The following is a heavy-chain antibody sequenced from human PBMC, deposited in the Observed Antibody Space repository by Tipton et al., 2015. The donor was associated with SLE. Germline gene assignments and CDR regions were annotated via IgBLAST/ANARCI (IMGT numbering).Heavy chain of an antibody. CDR1: GGTFSSYA. D-gene: IGHD2-21*02. CDR3: ARAVVGTAITYYYYMDV. V-gene: IGHV1-69*01. Sequence: QLVQSGAEVKKPGSSVKVSCKASGGTFSSYAISWVRQAPGQGLEWMGGIIPIFGTANYAQKFQGRVTITADESTSTAYMELSSLRSEDTAVYYCARAVVGTAITYYYYMDVWGKGTTVTVSS. CDR2: IIPIFGTA. J-gene: IGHJ6*03.